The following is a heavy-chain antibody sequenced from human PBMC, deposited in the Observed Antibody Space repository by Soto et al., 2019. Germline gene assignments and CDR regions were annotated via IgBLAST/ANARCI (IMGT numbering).Heavy chain of an antibody. J-gene: IGHJ6*02. CDR2: ISSSSSTI. Sequence: GGSLRLSCAASGFTFSSYSMNWVRQAPGKGLEWVSYISSSSSTIYYADSVKGRFTISRDNAKNSLYLQMNSLRDEDTAVYYCARDYLTTLYYYYGMDVWGQGTTVTVSS. CDR1: GFTFSSYS. D-gene: IGHD4-4*01. CDR3: ARDYLTTLYYYYGMDV. V-gene: IGHV3-48*02.